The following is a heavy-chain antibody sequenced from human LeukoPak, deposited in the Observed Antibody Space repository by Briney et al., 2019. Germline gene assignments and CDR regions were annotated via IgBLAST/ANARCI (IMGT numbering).Heavy chain of an antibody. D-gene: IGHD4-23*01. CDR3: ARVAAGYSVNYFDY. Sequence: GGSLRLSCAASGFTFSSYAMSWVRQAPGKGLEWVSAISGSGGSTYYADSVKGRFTIPRDNVENSLYLQMNSLRDEDTAVYYCARVAAGYSVNYFDYWGQGTLATVSS. V-gene: IGHV3-23*01. CDR2: ISGSGGST. CDR1: GFTFSSYA. J-gene: IGHJ4*02.